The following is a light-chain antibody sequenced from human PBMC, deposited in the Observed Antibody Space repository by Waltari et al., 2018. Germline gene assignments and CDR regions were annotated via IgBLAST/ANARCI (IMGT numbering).Light chain of an antibody. J-gene: IGKJ1*01. CDR3: KQYNSYYT. Sequence: DIVMTQSPDSLSVSLGERATINCKSGQSLLYSSNNKNYLAWYQQKPGQPPRLLISWASTRESGVPDRFSGSGSGTDFTLTISSLQPDDFATYYCKQYNSYYTFGQGTKVEIE. CDR1: QSLLYSSNNKNY. CDR2: WAS. V-gene: IGKV4-1*01.